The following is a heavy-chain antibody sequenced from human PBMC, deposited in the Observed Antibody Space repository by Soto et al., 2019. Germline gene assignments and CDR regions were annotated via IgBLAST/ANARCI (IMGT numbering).Heavy chain of an antibody. Sequence: SETLSLTCTVSGGSISSYYWSWIRQPPGKGLEWIGYIYYSGSTNYNPSLKSRVTISVDTSKNQFSLKLSSVTAADTAVYYCARLSTIFGVVSKFDYWGQGTLVTVSS. CDR1: GGSISSYY. J-gene: IGHJ4*02. CDR2: IYYSGST. D-gene: IGHD3-3*01. V-gene: IGHV4-59*01. CDR3: ARLSTIFGVVSKFDY.